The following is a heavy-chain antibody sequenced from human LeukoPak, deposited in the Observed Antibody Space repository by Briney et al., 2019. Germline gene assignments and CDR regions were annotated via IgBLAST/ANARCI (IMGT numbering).Heavy chain of an antibody. CDR2: INHSGST. D-gene: IGHD4-23*01. CDR1: GGSFSGYY. CDR3: ARLIGGPFDY. J-gene: IGHJ4*02. Sequence: SETLSLTCAVYGGSFSGYYWSWIRQPPGKGLEWIGEINHSGSTNYNPSLKSRVTISVDTSKNQFSLKLSSVTAADTAVYYCARLIGGPFDYWGQGTLVTVSS. V-gene: IGHV4-34*01.